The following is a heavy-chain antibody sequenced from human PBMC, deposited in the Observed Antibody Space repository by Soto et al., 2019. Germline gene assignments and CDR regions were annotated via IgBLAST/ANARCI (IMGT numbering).Heavy chain of an antibody. CDR1: GFTFSSYW. V-gene: IGHV3-7*01. Sequence: EVQLVESGGGLVQPGGSLRLSCADSGFTFSSYWMSWVRQAPGKGLEWVADIKQDGSEKYYVDSVKGRFTISRDNAKNSLYLQMNSLRADDTAVYYCARVLPGGGYPHDYFDYWGQGTLVTASS. D-gene: IGHD2-15*01. CDR3: ARVLPGGGYPHDYFDY. CDR2: IKQDGSEK. J-gene: IGHJ4*02.